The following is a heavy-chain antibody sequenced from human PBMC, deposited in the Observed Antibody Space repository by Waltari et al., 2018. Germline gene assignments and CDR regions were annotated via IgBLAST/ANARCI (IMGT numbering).Heavy chain of an antibody. CDR3: ATYIGASVGTASFDV. J-gene: IGHJ3*01. CDR1: GGAITSARHH. D-gene: IGHD5-12*01. V-gene: IGHV4-39*01. CDR2: ISNSGTT. Sequence: QLQLQESGPGLVKPSETVSLTCSVSGGAITSARHHWGWIRQPPGQGLEWIGTISNSGTTYNSPSLQSRVTISRDTSKNQLSLKLVSVTASDTAVYYCATYIGASVGTASFDVWGQGTMVTVSS.